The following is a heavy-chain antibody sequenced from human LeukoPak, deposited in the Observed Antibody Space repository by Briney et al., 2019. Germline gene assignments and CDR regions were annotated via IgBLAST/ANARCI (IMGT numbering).Heavy chain of an antibody. CDR3: ARSSIIAAAGPYYFDY. J-gene: IGHJ4*02. CDR1: GGTFSSYA. V-gene: IGHV1-69*06. CDR2: IIPIFGTA. Sequence: GASVKVSCKASGGTFSSYAISWVRQAPGQGLEWMGGIIPIFGTANYAQKFQGRVTITADKSTSTAYKELSSLRSEDTAVYYCARSSIIAAAGPYYFDYWGQGTLVTVSS. D-gene: IGHD6-13*01.